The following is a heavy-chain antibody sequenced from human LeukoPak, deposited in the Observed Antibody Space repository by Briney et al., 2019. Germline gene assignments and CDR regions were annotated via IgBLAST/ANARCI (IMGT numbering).Heavy chain of an antibody. D-gene: IGHD2-2*01. V-gene: IGHV3-23*01. CDR2: ISGSGGGT. CDR1: GFTFSSYA. CDR3: AKGLVVVVPAA. Sequence: GGSLRLSCAASGFTFSSYAMSWVRQAPEKGLEWVSTISGSGGGTYYAESVKGRFTISRDNSKNMLYLQMNSLRAEDTAVYYCAKGLVVVVPAAWGQGTLVTVSS. J-gene: IGHJ5*02.